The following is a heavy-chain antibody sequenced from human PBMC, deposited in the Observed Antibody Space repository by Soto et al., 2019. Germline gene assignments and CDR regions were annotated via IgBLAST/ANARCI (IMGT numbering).Heavy chain of an antibody. CDR1: GYSFTSYW. D-gene: IGHD6-6*01. J-gene: IGHJ6*02. V-gene: IGHV5-51*01. Sequence: PGESLKISCKGSGYSFTSYWIGWVRQMPGKGLEWMGIIYPGDSDTRYSPSFQGQVTISADKSIGTAYLQWSSLKASDTAMYYCTISGEYSGSSGAPADYYYGMDVWGQGTTVTVAS. CDR3: TISGEYSGSSGAPADYYYGMDV. CDR2: IYPGDSDT.